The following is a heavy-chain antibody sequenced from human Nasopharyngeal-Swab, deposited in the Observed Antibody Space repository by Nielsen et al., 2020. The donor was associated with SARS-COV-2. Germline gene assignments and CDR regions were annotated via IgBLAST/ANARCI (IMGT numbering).Heavy chain of an antibody. CDR1: GGSFRVYF. V-gene: IGHV4-34*01. D-gene: IGHD3-3*01. Sequence: SETLSLTCAVYGGSFRVYFWSWIRQPPGKGLEWISEIDHSGRTNYNPSIKSRFTVSVYTSKNQFSLMVSSVTAADTAIYYCARGFSTATTFVDVWGKGAMVTVSS. CDR2: IDHSGRT. CDR3: ARGFSTATTFVDV. J-gene: IGHJ6*04.